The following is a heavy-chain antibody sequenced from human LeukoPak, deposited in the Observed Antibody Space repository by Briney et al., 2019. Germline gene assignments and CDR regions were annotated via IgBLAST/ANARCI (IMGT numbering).Heavy chain of an antibody. J-gene: IGHJ4*02. CDR2: IYHSGST. CDR3: ARDPGYGALDY. D-gene: IGHD4-17*01. CDR1: GYSISSGYY. Sequence: SETLSLTCAVSGYSISSGYYWGWIRQPPGKGLEWIGSIYHSGSTYYNPSLKSRVTISVDTSKNQFSLKLSSVTAADTAVYYCARDPGYGALDYWGQGTLVTVSS. V-gene: IGHV4-38-2*02.